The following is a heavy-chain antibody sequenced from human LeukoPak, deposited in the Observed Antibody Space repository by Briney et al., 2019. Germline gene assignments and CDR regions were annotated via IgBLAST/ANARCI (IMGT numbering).Heavy chain of an antibody. CDR2: ISSSSSYI. V-gene: IGHV3-21*01. Sequence: GGSLRLSCAASGFTFSSYSMNWVRQAPGKGLEWVSSISSSSSYIYYADSVKGRFTISRDNAKNSLYLQMNSLRAEDTAVYYCARDFGYCSGGSCQPYYYYYGMDVWGQGTTVTVSS. CDR1: GFTFSSYS. J-gene: IGHJ6*02. CDR3: ARDFGYCSGGSCQPYYYYYGMDV. D-gene: IGHD2-15*01.